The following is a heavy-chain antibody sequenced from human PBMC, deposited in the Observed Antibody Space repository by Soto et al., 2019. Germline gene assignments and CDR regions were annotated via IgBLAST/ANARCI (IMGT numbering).Heavy chain of an antibody. V-gene: IGHV1-69*13. D-gene: IGHD6-13*01. CDR1: GGTFSSYA. Sequence: SVKVSCKASGGTFSSYAISWVRQAPEQGLEWMGGIIPIFGTANYAQQFQGRVTITADESTRTAYMELSSLRSEDTAVYYCARGIVGYSSSWYPYYFDYWGQGTLVTVSS. CDR3: ARGIVGYSSSWYPYYFDY. J-gene: IGHJ4*02. CDR2: IIPIFGTA.